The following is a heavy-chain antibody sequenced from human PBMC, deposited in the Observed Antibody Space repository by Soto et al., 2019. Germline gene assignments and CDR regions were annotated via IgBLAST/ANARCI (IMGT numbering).Heavy chain of an antibody. Sequence: QITLKESGPTLVKPTQTLTLTCTFSGFSLSTSGVGVAWIRQPPGKALEWLALIYWGDDKRYRPSLETRLTITKDTAKDPVVLTMTNVASVDTATYYCAYLPCSGGSCYWFSYSGMDVWGQGTTVIVSS. CDR3: AYLPCSGGSCYWFSYSGMDV. D-gene: IGHD2-15*01. J-gene: IGHJ6*02. CDR1: GFSLSTSGVG. CDR2: IYWGDDK. V-gene: IGHV2-5*02.